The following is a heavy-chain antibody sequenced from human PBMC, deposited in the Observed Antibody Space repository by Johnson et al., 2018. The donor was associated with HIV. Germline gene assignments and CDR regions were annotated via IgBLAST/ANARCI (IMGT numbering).Heavy chain of an antibody. CDR1: GFTFSSYW. CDR3: AKDQGGTVAGAYAFDI. J-gene: IGHJ3*02. D-gene: IGHD4-23*01. Sequence: VQLVESGGGVVQPGGSLRLSCAASGFTFSSYWMSWVRQAPGKGLEWVANIKQDGSENYYVDSVKGRFTISRDNAKNSLYLQMHSLRAEDTAVYYCAKDQGGTVAGAYAFDIWGQGTMVTVSS. CDR2: IKQDGSEN. V-gene: IGHV3-7*01.